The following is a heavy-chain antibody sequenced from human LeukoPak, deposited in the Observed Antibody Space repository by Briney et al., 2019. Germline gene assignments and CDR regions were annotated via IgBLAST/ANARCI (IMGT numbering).Heavy chain of an antibody. D-gene: IGHD5-24*01. Sequence: GGSLRLSCAASGFTFSTNWMHWVRQAPGKGLVWVSRINGDGSRTNYADSVEGRFTISRDNAKNSLYLQMNSLRAEDTAVYYCARGRDGYTNDAFDIWGQGTMVTVSS. CDR3: ARGRDGYTNDAFDI. CDR1: GFTFSTNW. CDR2: INGDGSRT. V-gene: IGHV3-74*01. J-gene: IGHJ3*02.